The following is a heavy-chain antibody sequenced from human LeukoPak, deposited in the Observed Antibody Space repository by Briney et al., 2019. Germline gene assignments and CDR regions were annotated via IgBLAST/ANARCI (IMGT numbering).Heavy chain of an antibody. D-gene: IGHD3-22*01. V-gene: IGHV3-66*04. J-gene: IGHJ4*02. Sequence: GRSLRLSCAASGFTVSSNYMSWVRQAPGKGLEWVSAIYSGGNTYYADSVKGRFTISRDNSKNTLYLQMSSLRAEDTAVYYCARLGMGYYDSSGYYPDYWGQGTLVTVSS. CDR2: IYSGGNT. CDR3: ARLGMGYYDSSGYYPDY. CDR1: GFTVSSNY.